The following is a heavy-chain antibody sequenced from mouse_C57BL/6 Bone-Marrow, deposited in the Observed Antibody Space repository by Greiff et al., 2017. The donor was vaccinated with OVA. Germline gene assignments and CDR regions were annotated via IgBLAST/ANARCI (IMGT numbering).Heavy chain of an antibody. V-gene: IGHV1-55*01. J-gene: IGHJ2*01. D-gene: IGHD1-1*01. Sequence: QVQLQQPGAELVKPGASVKMSCKASGYTFTSYWITWVKQRPGQGLEWIGDIYPGSGSTTYNEKFKSKATLTVDTSSRTAYMQLSSLTSEDSAVYYCARPYYYCSSYSDYWGQGTTRTVSS. CDR2: IYPGSGST. CDR1: GYTFTSYW. CDR3: ARPYYYCSSYSDY.